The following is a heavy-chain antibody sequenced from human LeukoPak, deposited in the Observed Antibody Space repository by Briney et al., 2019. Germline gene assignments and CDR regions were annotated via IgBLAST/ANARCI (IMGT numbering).Heavy chain of an antibody. Sequence: SSQTLSLTCTVSGGSISSADYNWSWIRQPPGKGLEWIGYIYYSGSTYYSPSLKSRVTISVDTSKNQFSLKLSSVTAADTAVYYCARACSSTTCYGASDMWGQGTMVTVSS. D-gene: IGHD2-2*01. CDR3: ARACSSTTCYGASDM. J-gene: IGHJ3*02. V-gene: IGHV4-30-4*08. CDR2: IYYSGST. CDR1: GGSISSADYN.